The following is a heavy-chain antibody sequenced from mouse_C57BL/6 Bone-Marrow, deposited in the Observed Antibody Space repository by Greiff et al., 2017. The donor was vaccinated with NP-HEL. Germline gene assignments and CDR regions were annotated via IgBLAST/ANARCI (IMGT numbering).Heavy chain of an antibody. CDR3: TRDLLWLRRGY. CDR1: GYTFTDYE. V-gene: IGHV1-15*01. Sequence: SGAELVRPGASVTLSCKASGYTFTDYEMHWVKQTPVHGLEWIGAIDPESGGTAYNQTFKGKAILTADKSSSTAYMELRSLTSEDSAVYYCTRDLLWLRRGYWGQGTTLTVSS. CDR2: IDPESGGT. J-gene: IGHJ2*01. D-gene: IGHD2-2*01.